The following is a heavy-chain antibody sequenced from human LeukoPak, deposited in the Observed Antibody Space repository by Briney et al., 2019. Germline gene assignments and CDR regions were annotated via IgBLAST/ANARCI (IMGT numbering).Heavy chain of an antibody. V-gene: IGHV4-61*08. D-gene: IGHD2-2*01. CDR1: GGSISSGGYY. CDR2: IYYSGST. Sequence: SETLSLTCTVSGGSISSGGYYWSWIRQPPGKGLEWIGYIYYSGSTNYNPSLKSRVTISVDTSKNQFSLKLSSVTAADTAVYYCARLPYCSSTSCFPFDYWGQGTLVTVSS. J-gene: IGHJ4*02. CDR3: ARLPYCSSTSCFPFDY.